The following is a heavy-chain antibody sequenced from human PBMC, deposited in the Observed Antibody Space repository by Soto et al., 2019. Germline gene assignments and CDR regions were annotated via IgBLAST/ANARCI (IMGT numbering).Heavy chain of an antibody. D-gene: IGHD6-19*01. CDR2: INAGNGNT. CDR1: GYTFTSYA. CDR3: ARSILITRIAVAGTPGY. V-gene: IGHV1-3*01. Sequence: ASVKVSCKASGYTFTSYAMHWVRQAPGQRLEWMGWINAGNGNTKYSQKFQGRVTITRDTSASTACMELSSLRSEDTAVYYCARSILITRIAVAGTPGYWGQGTLVTVSS. J-gene: IGHJ4*02.